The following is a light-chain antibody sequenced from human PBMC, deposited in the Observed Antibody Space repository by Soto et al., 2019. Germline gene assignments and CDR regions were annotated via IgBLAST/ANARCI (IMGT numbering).Light chain of an antibody. J-gene: IGKJ1*01. Sequence: DIQMTQSPSTLSASVGDRVTITCRASQTITSWLAWYQQKPGKAPKLLIYDASKLESGVPSRFSGSGSGTEFTLTISSLQPDDFATYFCQEYNTFPCTFGQGNKVE. V-gene: IGKV1-5*01. CDR2: DAS. CDR1: QTITSW. CDR3: QEYNTFPCT.